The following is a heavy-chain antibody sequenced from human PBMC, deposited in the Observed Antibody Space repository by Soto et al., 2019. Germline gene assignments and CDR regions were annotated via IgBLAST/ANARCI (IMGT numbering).Heavy chain of an antibody. CDR3: ARDYDYGGKNWFDP. J-gene: IGHJ5*02. Sequence: ASVKVSCKGSGGTFSGDAIGWVGQAPGQGLEWMGGIIPIFGTANYAQKFQGRVTITADESTSTAYMELSSLRSEDTAVYYCARDYDYGGKNWFDPWGQGTLVTVSS. CDR2: IIPIFGTA. CDR1: GGTFSGDA. D-gene: IGHD4-17*01. V-gene: IGHV1-69*13.